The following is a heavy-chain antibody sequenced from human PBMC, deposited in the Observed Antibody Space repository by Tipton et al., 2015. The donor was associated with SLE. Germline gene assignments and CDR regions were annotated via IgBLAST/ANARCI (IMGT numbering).Heavy chain of an antibody. D-gene: IGHD6-13*01. J-gene: IGHJ4*02. CDR3: AGGSITAAVDY. CDR2: IYYSGST. CDR1: GGSISSYY. V-gene: IGHV4-59*01. Sequence: LRLSCTVSGGSISSYYWSWIRQPPGKGLEWIGYIYYSGSTNYNPSLKSRVTISVDTSKNQFSLKLSSVTAADTAVYYCAGGSITAAVDYWGQGTLVTASS.